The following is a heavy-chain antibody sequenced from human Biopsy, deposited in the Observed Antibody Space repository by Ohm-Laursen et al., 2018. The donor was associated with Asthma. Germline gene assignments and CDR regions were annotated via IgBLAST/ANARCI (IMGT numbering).Heavy chain of an antibody. CDR3: ARGDSSNWSHYYFDY. V-gene: IGHV3-66*01. CDR2: IYSGGTS. Sequence: SLRLSCSASGFAVSRDHMFWVRQAPGKGMEWVSVIYSGGTSHTADSVRGRFTISRDYSKNTLYLQMHSLRAEDTAVYYCARGDSSNWSHYYFDYWGQGTLVTVSS. D-gene: IGHD3-22*01. J-gene: IGHJ4*02. CDR1: GFAVSRDH.